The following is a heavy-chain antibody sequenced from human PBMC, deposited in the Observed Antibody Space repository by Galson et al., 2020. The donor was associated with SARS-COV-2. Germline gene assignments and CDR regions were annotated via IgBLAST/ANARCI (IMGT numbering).Heavy chain of an antibody. CDR2: FYXXGNT. Sequence: GGSLRLSCVASGFTVSXXXMXXXRQAPGKEPEWVSVFYXXGNTYYTDSVKGRFTISRDNSKNTLYLQMDSLRAEDTAVYYCTREAGAPALRGRFDPWGQGTLVTVSS. CDR1: GFTVSXXX. J-gene: IGHJ5*02. D-gene: IGHD3-16*01. CDR3: TREAGAPALRGRFDP. V-gene: IGHV3-66*01.